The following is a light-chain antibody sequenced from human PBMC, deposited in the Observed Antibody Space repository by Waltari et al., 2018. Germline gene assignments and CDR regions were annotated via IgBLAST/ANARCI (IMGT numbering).Light chain of an antibody. CDR2: DAS. Sequence: EIVLTQSPVTLSLSPGERVTLSCRASQSVGRYLAWYQQKPGRAPRLLIYDASTRATGIPDRFSGSGSGTDFSLTISRLEPEDFAVYYCQKYVNLPATFGQGTKVEIK. CDR1: QSVGRY. CDR3: QKYVNLPAT. J-gene: IGKJ1*01. V-gene: IGKV3-20*01.